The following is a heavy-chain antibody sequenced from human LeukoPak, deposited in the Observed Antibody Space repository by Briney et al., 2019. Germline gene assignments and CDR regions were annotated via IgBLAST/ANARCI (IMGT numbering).Heavy chain of an antibody. CDR2: ISLTGRT. J-gene: IGHJ4*02. D-gene: IGHD1-26*01. V-gene: IGHV4-4*02. CDR3: TRESGPYCPFGY. Sequence: SETLSLTCGVSGGSITSTNWWSWVRPPPGQGLEWIGEISLTGRTNYNPSLIGRVIMSLDESRNQLSLTLTSLTAADTAMYYCTRESGPYCPFGYWGQGTLVVVPS. CDR1: GGSITSTNW.